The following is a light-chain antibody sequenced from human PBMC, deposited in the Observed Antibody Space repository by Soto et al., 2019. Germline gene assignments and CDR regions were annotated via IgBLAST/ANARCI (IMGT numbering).Light chain of an antibody. CDR3: EQRSEWPLT. V-gene: IGKV3-11*01. J-gene: IGKJ4*01. CDR2: DAS. Sequence: EIVLTQSPATLSLSPGERATLSCRASQSVSRYLAWYQQKPGQAPRRLIYDASNRATGIPARCSGSGSGTDFTLTISSREPEDFAVYYCEQRSEWPLTFGGGTKVEIK. CDR1: QSVSRY.